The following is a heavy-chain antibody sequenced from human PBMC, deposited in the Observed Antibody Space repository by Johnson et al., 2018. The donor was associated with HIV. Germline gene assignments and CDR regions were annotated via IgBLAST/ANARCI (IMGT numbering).Heavy chain of an antibody. J-gene: IGHJ3*02. CDR1: GFTFDNYV. D-gene: IGHD3-22*01. CDR3: ARGTIYYDSSVNQGGNAFDI. Sequence: VQLVESGGGVVRPGGSLRLSCATSGFTFDNYVMNWVRQAPGKGLEWVSDINWNGGRTGYADSVKGRFTISRDNAKKSLYLQMNSLRGEDTALYYCARGTIYYDSSVNQGGNAFDIWGQGTMVTVSS. CDR2: INWNGGRT. V-gene: IGHV3-20*04.